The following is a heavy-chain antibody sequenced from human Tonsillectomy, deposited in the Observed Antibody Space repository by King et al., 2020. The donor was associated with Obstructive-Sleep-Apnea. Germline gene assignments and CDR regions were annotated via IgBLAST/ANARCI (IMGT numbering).Heavy chain of an antibody. Sequence: QLVQSGAEVKKPGASVKVSCKASGYTFTDYYMHWVRQAPGQGLEWMGWINPNSGGTNYAQKFQGWVTMTRDTSISTAYMELSRLRSDATAVYYCAREGATYYDFWSGYSRFDYWGQGTLVTVSS. V-gene: IGHV1-2*04. D-gene: IGHD3-3*01. CDR3: AREGATYYDFWSGYSRFDY. CDR2: INPNSGGT. CDR1: GYTFTDYY. J-gene: IGHJ4*02.